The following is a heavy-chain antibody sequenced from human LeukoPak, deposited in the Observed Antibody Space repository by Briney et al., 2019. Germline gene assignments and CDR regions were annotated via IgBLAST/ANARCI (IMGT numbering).Heavy chain of an antibody. Sequence: GGSLRLSCEASGFTFSSYWMHWVRQASGKGLVWVSRINSDGSITSYADSVKGRFTISRDNAKNTPYLQMNSLRVEDTAMYYCARDGILVAGTVGWFDPWGQGTLVTVSS. D-gene: IGHD6-19*01. CDR3: ARDGILVAGTVGWFDP. J-gene: IGHJ5*02. CDR2: INSDGSIT. V-gene: IGHV3-74*01. CDR1: GFTFSSYW.